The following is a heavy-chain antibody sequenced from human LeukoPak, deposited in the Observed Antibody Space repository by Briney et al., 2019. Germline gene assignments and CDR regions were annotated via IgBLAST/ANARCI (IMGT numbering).Heavy chain of an antibody. CDR2: ISYDGSNK. D-gene: IGHD6-13*01. CDR1: GFTFSSYA. Sequence: GGSLRFSCAASGFTFSSYAMHWVRQAPGKGLEWVAVISYDGSNKYYADSVKGRFTISRDNSKNTLYLQMNSLRAEDTAVYYCARQTGYSSSWYGTFDYWGQGTLVTVSS. J-gene: IGHJ4*02. CDR3: ARQTGYSSSWYGTFDY. V-gene: IGHV3-30-3*01.